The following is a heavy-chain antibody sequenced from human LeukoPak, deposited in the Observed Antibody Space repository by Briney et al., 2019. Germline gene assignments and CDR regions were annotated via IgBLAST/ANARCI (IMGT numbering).Heavy chain of an antibody. CDR1: GGSFSGYY. CDR3: ARDMRYCSSTSCYSPIDY. D-gene: IGHD2-2*01. V-gene: IGHV4-34*01. Sequence: SETLSLICAVYGGSFSGYYWSWIRQPPGKGLEWIGEINHSGSTNYNPSLKSRVTISVDTSKNQFSLKLSSVTAADTAVYYCARDMRYCSSTSCYSPIDYWGQGTLVTVSS. J-gene: IGHJ4*02. CDR2: INHSGST.